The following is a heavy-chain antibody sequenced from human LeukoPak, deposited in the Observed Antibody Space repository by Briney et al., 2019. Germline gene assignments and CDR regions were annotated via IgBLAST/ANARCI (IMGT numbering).Heavy chain of an antibody. Sequence: RRSLRPSCAASEFTFSSFGMHWVRHAPGKGMEWVAVISYDGSNKYYADSVKGRFTISRDNSKNTLYLQMNSLRAEDTAVYYCAKDRSYSSGWYGNWFDPWGQGTLVTVSS. J-gene: IGHJ5*02. CDR3: AKDRSYSSGWYGNWFDP. V-gene: IGHV3-30*18. CDR1: EFTFSSFG. CDR2: ISYDGSNK. D-gene: IGHD6-19*01.